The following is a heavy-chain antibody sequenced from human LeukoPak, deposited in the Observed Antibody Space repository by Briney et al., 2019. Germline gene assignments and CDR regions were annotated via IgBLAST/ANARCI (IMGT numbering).Heavy chain of an antibody. CDR1: GFTFSSYS. D-gene: IGHD3-3*01. CDR3: ARAQGLEFVDY. J-gene: IGHJ4*02. Sequence: GGSLRLSCAASGFTFSSYSMNWVRQAPGKGLEWVSSISSSSSYIYYADSVKGRFTISRDNAKNSLYLQMNSLRAGDTAVYYCARAQGLEFVDYWGQGTLVTVSS. CDR2: ISSSSSYI. V-gene: IGHV3-21*01.